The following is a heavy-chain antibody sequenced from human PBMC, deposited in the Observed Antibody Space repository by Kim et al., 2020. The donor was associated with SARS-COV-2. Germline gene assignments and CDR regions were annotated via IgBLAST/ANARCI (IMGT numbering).Heavy chain of an antibody. V-gene: IGHV4-34*01. CDR3: ARVDPGPHITMVRGVISY. D-gene: IGHD3-10*01. J-gene: IGHJ4*02. CDR1: GGSFSGYY. CDR2: INHSGST. Sequence: SETLSLTCAVYGGSFSGYYWSWIRQPPGKGLEWIGEINHSGSTNYNPSLKSRVTISVDTSKNQFSLKLSSVTAADTAVYYCARVDPGPHITMVRGVISYWGQGTLVTVSS.